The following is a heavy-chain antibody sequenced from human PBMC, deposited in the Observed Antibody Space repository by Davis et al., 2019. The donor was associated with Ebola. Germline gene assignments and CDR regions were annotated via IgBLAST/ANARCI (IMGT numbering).Heavy chain of an antibody. CDR3: ARGWFRGGMDV. Sequence: PGGSLRLSCTVSGGSFSSRAYYWGWIRQPPGKGLERIGSIFYSGDTYYTPFLKSRVTFSIDTSKNQFSLRLSSVTAADTAVYYCARGWFRGGMDVWGEGTTVTVSS. V-gene: IGHV4-39*01. CDR1: GGSFSSRAYY. D-gene: IGHD3-10*01. J-gene: IGHJ6*04. CDR2: IFYSGDT.